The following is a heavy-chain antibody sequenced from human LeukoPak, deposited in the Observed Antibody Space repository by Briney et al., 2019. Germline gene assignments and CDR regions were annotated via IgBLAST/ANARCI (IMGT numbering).Heavy chain of an antibody. Sequence: PSETLSLTCTVSGDSISSSSDYWGWIRQAPGKGLEWIGSFFVSGSTHYNPSLRSRATLFVDTSKNQFSLKLTSMTAADAATYFCARQFATAAADTRGYFDYWGQGTVVAVSS. CDR2: FFVSGST. J-gene: IGHJ4*02. CDR1: GDSISSSSDY. V-gene: IGHV4-39*01. D-gene: IGHD6-25*01. CDR3: ARQFATAAADTRGYFDY.